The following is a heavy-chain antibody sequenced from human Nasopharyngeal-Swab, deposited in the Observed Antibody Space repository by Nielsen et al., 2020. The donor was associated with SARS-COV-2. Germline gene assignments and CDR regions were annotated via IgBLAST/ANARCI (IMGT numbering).Heavy chain of an antibody. CDR2: INRDGSST. Sequence: GESLKISCAASGFTFSSYWMHWVRQVPGKGLVWVSRINRDGSSTNFADSVKGRFTISRDNAKNTLFLQMNSLRAEDTAIYYCARETATTGLYYLDYWGQGSLVTVSS. CDR3: ARETATTGLYYLDY. D-gene: IGHD1-1*01. J-gene: IGHJ4*02. CDR1: GFTFSSYW. V-gene: IGHV3-74*01.